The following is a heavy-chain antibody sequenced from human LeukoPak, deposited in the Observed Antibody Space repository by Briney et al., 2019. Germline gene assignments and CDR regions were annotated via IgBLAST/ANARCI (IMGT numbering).Heavy chain of an antibody. D-gene: IGHD3-22*01. CDR2: ISYDGSNK. J-gene: IGHJ4*02. CDR1: GFTFSSYA. V-gene: IGHV3-30*04. Sequence: GMSLRLSCAASGFTFSSYAIHWVRQAPGKGLEWVAVISYDGSNKYYADSVKGRFTISRDNSKNTLYLQMNSLRAEDTAVYYCARDSFDNSGPDYWGQGTPVTVSS. CDR3: ARDSFDNSGPDY.